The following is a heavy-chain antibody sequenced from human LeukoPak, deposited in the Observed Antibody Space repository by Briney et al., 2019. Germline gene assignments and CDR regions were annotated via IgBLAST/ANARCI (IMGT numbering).Heavy chain of an antibody. CDR2: SYSGGSS. CDR3: ARDLSPRLRFLESPFGFDP. CDR1: GFTVSSNY. D-gene: IGHD3-3*01. Sequence: GGSLRLSCAASGFTVSSNYMSWVRQAPGKGLEWVSVSYSGGSSYYADSVKGRFTISRDNSKNTLYLQMNTLRAEDTAVYFCARDLSPRLRFLESPFGFDPWGQGTLVTVSS. J-gene: IGHJ5*02. V-gene: IGHV3-53*01.